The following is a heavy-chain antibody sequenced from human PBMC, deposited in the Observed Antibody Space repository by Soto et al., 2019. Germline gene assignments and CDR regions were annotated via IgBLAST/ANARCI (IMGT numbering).Heavy chain of an antibody. CDR3: AGSYSSGWAFDS. CDR1: GFTCRNYY. CDR2: ISSTGRTI. D-gene: IGHD6-19*01. Sequence: GGSLRLSCGGSGFTCRNYYMSWIRQAPGKGLEWVSYISSTGRTIYYADSVKGRFTVSRDNAQNSRSLKLNSLGVEDTAGEYGAGSYSSGWAFDSWGQGTQVPVSS. V-gene: IGHV3-11*01. J-gene: IGHJ4*02.